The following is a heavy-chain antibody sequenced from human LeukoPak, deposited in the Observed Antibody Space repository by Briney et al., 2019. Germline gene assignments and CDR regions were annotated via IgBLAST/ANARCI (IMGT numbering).Heavy chain of an antibody. Sequence: SETLSLTCTVSGGSISSYYWSWVRQPPGKGLEWIGYIYYSGSTNYNPSLKSRVTISVDTSKNQFSLKLSSVTAADTAVYYCARHDMVRGVLYYGMDVWGQGTTVTVSS. CDR1: GGSISSYY. CDR3: ARHDMVRGVLYYGMDV. D-gene: IGHD3-10*01. J-gene: IGHJ6*02. CDR2: IYYSGST. V-gene: IGHV4-59*08.